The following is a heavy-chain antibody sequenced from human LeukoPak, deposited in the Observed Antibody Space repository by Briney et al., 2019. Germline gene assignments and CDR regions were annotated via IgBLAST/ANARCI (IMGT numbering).Heavy chain of an antibody. V-gene: IGHV4-34*01. J-gene: IGHJ4*02. CDR2: INHSGST. CDR3: ASRYRIAARPGDFDY. Sequence: SETLSLTCAVYGGSFSGYYWSWIRQPPGNGLEWIGEINHSGSTNYNPSLKSRVTISVDTSKNQFSLKLSSVTAADTAVYYCASRYRIAARPGDFDYWGQGTLVTVSS. D-gene: IGHD6-6*01. CDR1: GGSFSGYY.